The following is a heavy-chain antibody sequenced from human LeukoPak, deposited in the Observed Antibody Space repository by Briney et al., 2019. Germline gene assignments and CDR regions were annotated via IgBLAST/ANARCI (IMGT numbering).Heavy chain of an antibody. V-gene: IGHV1-69*06. D-gene: IGHD3-10*01. CDR2: IIPIFGTA. CDR3: ARAGFYYGSGSYYYFDY. Sequence: SVKVSCKASGGTFSSYAISWVRQAPGQGLEWMGGIIPIFGTANYAQKFQGRVTITADKSTSTAYMELSSLRSEDTAVYYCARAGFYYGSGSYYYFDYWGQGTLVTVSS. CDR1: GGTFSSYA. J-gene: IGHJ4*02.